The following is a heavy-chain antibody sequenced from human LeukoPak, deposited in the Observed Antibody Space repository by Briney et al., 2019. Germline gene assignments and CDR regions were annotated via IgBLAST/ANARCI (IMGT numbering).Heavy chain of an antibody. J-gene: IGHJ4*02. Sequence: SGGSLRLSCAVSGFTFRNYWMGWVRQAPGKRPEWVANMNIDGSEKYYADSVKGRFSNSRDNTRNSVYPQMASLRVEDTAVYCCARDPVEWELLLDYWGQGTLVTVSS. CDR3: ARDPVEWELLLDY. CDR2: MNIDGSEK. D-gene: IGHD1-26*01. V-gene: IGHV3-7*01. CDR1: GFTFRNYW.